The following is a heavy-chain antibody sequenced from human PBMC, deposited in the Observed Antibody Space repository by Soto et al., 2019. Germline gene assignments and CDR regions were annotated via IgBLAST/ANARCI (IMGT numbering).Heavy chain of an antibody. J-gene: IGHJ1*01. Sequence: QVQLVESGGGVVQPGTSRRLSCVGSGFTFRSYVIHWVRQAPGKGLEWGALTSYDGSNKDYGDSVKGRFTISRDNSRNTVDLQMDSLRREDTALYYCARWGTTGGLDVWGQGTLVSVSS. CDR2: TSYDGSNK. D-gene: IGHD3-16*01. CDR1: GFTFRSYV. CDR3: ARWGTTGGLDV. V-gene: IGHV3-33*05.